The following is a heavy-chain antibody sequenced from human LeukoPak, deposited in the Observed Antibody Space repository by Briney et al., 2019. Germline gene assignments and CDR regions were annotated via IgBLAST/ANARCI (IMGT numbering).Heavy chain of an antibody. D-gene: IGHD4/OR15-4a*01. V-gene: IGHV3-48*02. CDR2: ISSSSSST. CDR1: GITFSSYA. J-gene: IGHJ4*02. Sequence: GGSLRLSCAASGITFSSYAMNWVRQAPGKGLEWVSYISSSSSSTYYADSVKGRFTISRDNAKNSLYLQMNSLRDEDTAVYSCVRGMGAIDYWGQGTLVTVSS. CDR3: VRGMGAIDY.